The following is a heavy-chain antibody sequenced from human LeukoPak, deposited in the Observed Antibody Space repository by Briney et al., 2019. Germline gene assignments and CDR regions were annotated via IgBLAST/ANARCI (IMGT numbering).Heavy chain of an antibody. Sequence: ASVKVSCKASGYTFTSYGITWVRQAPGQGLEWMAWISPYNGNTNYAQKLQCRVTMNKDTSTITAYTELRSLRSDDTAVYYCARGQGSRWNYYYYYYMDVWGKGTTVTVSS. CDR3: ARGQGSRWNYYYYYYMDV. CDR1: GYTFTSYG. J-gene: IGHJ6*03. V-gene: IGHV1-18*01. CDR2: ISPYNGNT. D-gene: IGHD6-19*01.